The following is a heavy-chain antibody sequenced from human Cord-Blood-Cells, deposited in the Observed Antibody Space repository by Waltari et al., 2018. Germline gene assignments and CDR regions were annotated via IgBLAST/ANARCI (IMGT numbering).Heavy chain of an antibody. Sequence: QVQLVQSGAEAKKPGASGKVSCKASGYTFPSHAMPWVRQAPGQRLAWMGWINAGKGNTKYSQKFQGRVTITRDTSASTAYMELSSLRSEDTAVYYCARSTGGSDYWGQGTLVTVSS. D-gene: IGHD7-27*01. V-gene: IGHV1-3*01. CDR2: INAGKGNT. CDR1: GYTFPSHA. J-gene: IGHJ4*02. CDR3: ARSTGGSDY.